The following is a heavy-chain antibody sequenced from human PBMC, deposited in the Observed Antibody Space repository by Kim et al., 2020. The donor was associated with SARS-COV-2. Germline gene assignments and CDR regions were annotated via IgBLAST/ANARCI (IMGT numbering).Heavy chain of an antibody. CDR3: AANYYDSSGYYLPRFDY. D-gene: IGHD3-22*01. Sequence: SETLSLTCTVSGGSISSYYWSWIRQPPGKGLEWIGYIYYSGSTNYNPSLKSRVTISVDTSKNQFSLRLSSVTAADTAVYYCAANYYDSSGYYLPRFDYWGQGTLVPVSS. J-gene: IGHJ4*02. CDR2: IYYSGST. V-gene: IGHV4-59*01. CDR1: GGSISSYY.